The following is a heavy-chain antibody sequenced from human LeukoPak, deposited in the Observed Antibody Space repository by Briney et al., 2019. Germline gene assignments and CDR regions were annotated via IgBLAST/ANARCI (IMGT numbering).Heavy chain of an antibody. CDR1: GFTFSSYG. J-gene: IGHJ6*02. V-gene: IGHV3-30*18. D-gene: IGHD6-25*01. Sequence: GGSLRLSCAASGFTFSSYGMHWVRQAPGKGLEWVAVISYDGSNKYYADSVKGRFTISRDNSKSTLYLQMNSLRAEDTAVYYCANSGYYYGMDVWGQGTTVTVSS. CDR3: ANSGYYYGMDV. CDR2: ISYDGSNK.